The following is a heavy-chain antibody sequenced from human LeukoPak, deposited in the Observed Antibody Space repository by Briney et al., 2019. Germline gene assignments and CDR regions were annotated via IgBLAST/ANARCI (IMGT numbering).Heavy chain of an antibody. V-gene: IGHV3-23*01. D-gene: IGHD6-13*01. CDR2: LSGSGIST. CDR3: AKGTTGLSSSWFFDY. CDR1: GFTFSSYA. J-gene: IGHJ4*02. Sequence: PGGSLRLSCAASGFTFSSYAMSRVRQAPGKGLEWVSALSGSGISTYYADSVRGRFTISRDNSKNTLYLQMNSLRAEDTALYYCAKGTTGLSSSWFFDYWGQGTLVTVSS.